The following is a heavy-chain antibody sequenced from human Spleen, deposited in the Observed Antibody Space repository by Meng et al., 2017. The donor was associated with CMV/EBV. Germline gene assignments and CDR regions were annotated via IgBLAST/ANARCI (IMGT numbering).Heavy chain of an antibody. CDR2: TYYRSNWYH. CDR3: ARDYPTGVTKIFDC. J-gene: IGHJ4*02. CDR1: GDSVSSDSST. D-gene: IGHD1-1*01. V-gene: IGHV6-1*01. Sequence: SQTLSLTCAISGDSVSSDSSTWNWIRQSPSRGLEWLGRTYYRSNWYHDYALSVKSRLTINPDTSKNQFSLQLKSVTPEDTAVYYCARDYPTGVTKIFDCWGQGILVTVSS.